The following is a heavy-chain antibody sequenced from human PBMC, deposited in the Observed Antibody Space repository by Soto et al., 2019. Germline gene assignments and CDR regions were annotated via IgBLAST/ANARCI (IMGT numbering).Heavy chain of an antibody. V-gene: IGHV3-7*01. Sequence: GGSLRLSCAASGFTFSSYWMSWVRQAPGKGLEWVANIKEDGSEKYYVESVKGRFTVSRDNAKNSLYLQMNSLRAEDTAVYYWARDLVDTAMPQEYYYGMDVWGQGTTVTVSS. D-gene: IGHD5-18*01. CDR3: ARDLVDTAMPQEYYYGMDV. J-gene: IGHJ6*02. CDR1: GFTFSSYW. CDR2: IKEDGSEK.